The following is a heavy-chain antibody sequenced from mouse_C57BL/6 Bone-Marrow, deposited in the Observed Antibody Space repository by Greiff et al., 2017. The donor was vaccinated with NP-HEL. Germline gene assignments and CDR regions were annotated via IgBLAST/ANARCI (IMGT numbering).Heavy chain of an antibody. Sequence: EVQLVESGPGLVKPSQSLSLTCSVTGNSITSGYYWNWIRQFPGNKLEWMGYISYDGSNNYNPSLKNRISITRDTSKNQFFLKLNSVTTEDTATYYCAREGGYYGSPFAYRGQGTLVTVSA. V-gene: IGHV3-6*01. CDR3: AREGGYYGSPFAY. CDR1: GNSITSGYY. J-gene: IGHJ3*01. CDR2: ISYDGSN. D-gene: IGHD1-1*01.